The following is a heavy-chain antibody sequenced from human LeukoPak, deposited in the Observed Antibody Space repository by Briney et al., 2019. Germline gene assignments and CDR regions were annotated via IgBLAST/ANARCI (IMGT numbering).Heavy chain of an antibody. V-gene: IGHV3-48*03. Sequence: PGGSLRLSCAASGFTFSSYEMNWVRQAPGKGLEWVSYISSSGSTIYYADSVKGRLTISRDNAKNSLYLQMNSLRAEDTAVYYCARSFLKYYHDSSGLFDYWGQGTLVTVSS. CDR2: ISSSGSTI. D-gene: IGHD3-22*01. J-gene: IGHJ4*02. CDR3: ARSFLKYYHDSSGLFDY. CDR1: GFTFSSYE.